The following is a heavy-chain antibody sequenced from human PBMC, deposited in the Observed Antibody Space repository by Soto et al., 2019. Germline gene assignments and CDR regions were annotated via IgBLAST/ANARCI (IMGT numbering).Heavy chain of an antibody. CDR1: GGSISSYY. J-gene: IGHJ3*02. D-gene: IGHD3-10*01. CDR2: IYYSGST. CDR3: ARVWGGAFEI. V-gene: IGHV4-59*08. Sequence: SETLSLTCTVSGGSISSYYWSWIRQPPGKGLEWIGYIYYSGSTNYNPSLKSRVTISVDTSKNQFSLKLNSMTAADTAVYYCARVWGGAFEIWGQGTMVTVSS.